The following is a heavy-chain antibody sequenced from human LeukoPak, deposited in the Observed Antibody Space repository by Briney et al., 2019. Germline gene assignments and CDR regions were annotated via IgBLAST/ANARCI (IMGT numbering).Heavy chain of an antibody. J-gene: IGHJ4*02. Sequence: PGGSLRLSCAASGFTFSIFEMNWVRQAPGKGLEWVSYISNSGSTIYYADSVKGRFTISRDNAKNSLYLQITSLRAEDTAVYFCARTTYYYANSGSSPVDYWGQGTLVTVSS. V-gene: IGHV3-48*03. CDR3: ARTTYYYANSGSSPVDY. CDR1: GFTFSIFE. CDR2: ISNSGSTI. D-gene: IGHD3-22*01.